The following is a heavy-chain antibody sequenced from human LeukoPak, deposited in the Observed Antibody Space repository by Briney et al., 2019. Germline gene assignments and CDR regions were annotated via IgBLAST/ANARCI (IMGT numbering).Heavy chain of an antibody. J-gene: IGHJ4*02. CDR2: INPSGGST. V-gene: IGHV1-46*01. D-gene: IGHD3-22*01. CDR3: ERPYDSSGYYKYYFDY. Sequence: ASVKVSCKASGYTFTSYYMHWVRQAPGQGLEWMGIINPSGGSTSYAQKFQGRVTMTRDTSTSTVYMELSSLRSEDTAVYYCERPYDSSGYYKYYFDYWGQGTLVTVSS. CDR1: GYTFTSYY.